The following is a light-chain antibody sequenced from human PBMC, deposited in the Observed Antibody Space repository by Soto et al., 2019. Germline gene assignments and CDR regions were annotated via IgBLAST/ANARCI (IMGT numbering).Light chain of an antibody. CDR2: SNN. Sequence: QSVLTQPPSASGTPGQRVTISCSGSSSNIGSNSVYWYQQLPGTAPKLLIYSNNQRLSGVPDRFSGSKSGTSASLAISGLRSEDEADYYCAAWDDSPSGRVFGGGTKVTVL. CDR3: AAWDDSPSGRV. CDR1: SSNIGSNS. V-gene: IGLV1-47*01. J-gene: IGLJ3*02.